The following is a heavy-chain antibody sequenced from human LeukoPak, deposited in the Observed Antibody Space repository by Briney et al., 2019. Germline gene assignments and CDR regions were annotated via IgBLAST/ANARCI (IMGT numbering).Heavy chain of an antibody. CDR2: INPNSGDT. CDR1: GYTFTGYY. J-gene: IGHJ4*02. CDR3: AREVTTLPSPLGY. D-gene: IGHD4-17*01. Sequence: ASVKVSCRASGYTFTGYYMHWVRQAPGQGLEWMGRINPNSGDTNYAQKFQGRVTMTRDTSITTAYLGLSGLRSDDTALFYCAREVTTLPSPLGYWGQGTLVTVSS. V-gene: IGHV1-2*06.